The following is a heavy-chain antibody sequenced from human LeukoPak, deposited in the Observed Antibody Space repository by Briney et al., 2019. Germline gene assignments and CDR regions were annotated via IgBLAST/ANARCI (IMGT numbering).Heavy chain of an antibody. CDR1: GYSFTSYW. Sequence: GESLKISCKGSGYSFTSYWIGWVRQMPGKGLEWMGIIYPGDSDTRYSPSFHGQVTISADKSISTAYLQWSSLKASDTAMYYCARHKIVEEVTHYYYYYYMDVWGKGTTVTVSS. CDR2: IYPGDSDT. CDR3: ARHKIVEEVTHYYYYYYMDV. J-gene: IGHJ6*03. D-gene: IGHD3-16*02. V-gene: IGHV5-51*01.